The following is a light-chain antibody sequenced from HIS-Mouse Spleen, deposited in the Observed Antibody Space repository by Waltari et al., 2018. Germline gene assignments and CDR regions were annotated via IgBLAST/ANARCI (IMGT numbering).Light chain of an antibody. CDR3: MQALQTPT. V-gene: IGKV2-28*01. Sequence: DIVMTQSPLSLPVTPGEPASISCRSSQSLLHSNGYNYLDWYLQKPGQSPQCLIYLGSNRASGVPDRFSGSGSGTDFTLKISRVEAEDVGVYYCMQALQTPTFGQGTRLEIK. CDR1: QSLLHSNGYNY. J-gene: IGKJ5*01. CDR2: LGS.